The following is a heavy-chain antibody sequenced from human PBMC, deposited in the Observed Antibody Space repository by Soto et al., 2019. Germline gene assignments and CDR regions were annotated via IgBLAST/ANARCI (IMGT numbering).Heavy chain of an antibody. CDR1: GYTFSTYG. CDR2: ISAYNGNS. Sequence: QVPLVQSGAEVKKPGASVKVCCKASGYTFSTYGISWARQAPGHGLEWMGWISAYNGNSKNTQKLQGRVTMTTDTDTDSAYMELRSLRSDDTAVYFCVRHGRVGVMKFDYHNGMDVWGQGTTVTVSS. D-gene: IGHD2-8*01. CDR3: VRHGRVGVMKFDYHNGMDV. V-gene: IGHV1-18*01. J-gene: IGHJ6*02.